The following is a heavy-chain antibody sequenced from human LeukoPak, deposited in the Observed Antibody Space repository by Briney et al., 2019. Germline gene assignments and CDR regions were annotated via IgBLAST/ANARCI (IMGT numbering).Heavy chain of an antibody. CDR2: IRYDGSNK. V-gene: IGHV3-30*02. Sequence: GGSLRLSCAASGFTFSNYAMHWVRQAPGKGLEWVAFIRYDGSNKYYADSVKGRFTISRDNSKNTLYLQMNSLRAEDTAVYYCAKTTSSMYYYGSGLGYYYYYYMDVWGKGTTVTISS. CDR3: AKTTSSMYYYGSGLGYYYYYYMDV. CDR1: GFTFSNYA. J-gene: IGHJ6*03. D-gene: IGHD3-10*01.